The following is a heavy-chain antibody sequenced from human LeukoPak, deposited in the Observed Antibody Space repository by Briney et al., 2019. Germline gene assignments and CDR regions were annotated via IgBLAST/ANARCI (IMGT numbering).Heavy chain of an antibody. CDR1: GFTFTSYG. J-gene: IGHJ4*02. V-gene: IGHV3-30*18. CDR2: ISHDGSNK. CDR3: AKGAPSGWSYFDY. D-gene: IGHD6-19*01. Sequence: GGSLRLSCAASGFTFTSYGMHWVRQAPGKGLEWVTLISHDGSNKYYADSVKGRFTISRDNSKNTLYLQMNSLRAEDTAVYYCAKGAPSGWSYFDYWGQGTLVTVSS.